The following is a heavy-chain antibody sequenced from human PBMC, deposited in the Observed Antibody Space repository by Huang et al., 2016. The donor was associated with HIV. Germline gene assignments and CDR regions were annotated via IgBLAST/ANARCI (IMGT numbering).Heavy chain of an antibody. CDR1: GYSFSIYW. Sequence: EVQLVQSGAEVKKPGESLKISCTGSGYSFSIYWIAWVRQIPGKGLEWMGIIHPCESKGTDSPSFEGNVDISVDKSINTVYLHWSSLKASDTAIYYCAKGRRAFDVWGQGTWVTVSS. CDR3: AKGRRAFDV. CDR2: IHPCESKG. J-gene: IGHJ3*01. V-gene: IGHV5-51*06.